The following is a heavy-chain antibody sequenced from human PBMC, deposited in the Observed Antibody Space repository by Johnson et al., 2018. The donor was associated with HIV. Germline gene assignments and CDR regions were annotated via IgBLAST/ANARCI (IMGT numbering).Heavy chain of an antibody. J-gene: IGHJ3*02. CDR3: ARGGYCVDGSCRHGNAFDI. CDR1: GFTFSSYG. CDR2: IWYDGSNR. V-gene: IGHV3-33*08. D-gene: IGHD2-15*01. Sequence: QVQLVESGGGLVKPGGSLKLSCAASGFTFSSYGMHWVRQAPGKGLEWVAVIWYDGSNRYHADSVKGRFTISRDNANHSLYMQMNSLRAEDTALYCCARGGYCVDGSCRHGNAFDIWGQGTMVTVSS.